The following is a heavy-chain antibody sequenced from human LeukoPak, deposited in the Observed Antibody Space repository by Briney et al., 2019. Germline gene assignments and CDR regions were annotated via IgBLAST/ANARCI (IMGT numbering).Heavy chain of an antibody. CDR1: GLTFSSYA. V-gene: IGHV3-23*01. Sequence: PGGSLRLSCAASGLTFSSYAMSWVRQAPGKGLEWVSAISGSGGSTYYADSVKGRFTISRDNSKNTLYLQMNSLRAEDTAVYYCARANYYDSSGYYYLGSYFDYWGQGTLVTVSS. CDR2: ISGSGGST. D-gene: IGHD3-22*01. CDR3: ARANYYDSSGYYYLGSYFDY. J-gene: IGHJ4*02.